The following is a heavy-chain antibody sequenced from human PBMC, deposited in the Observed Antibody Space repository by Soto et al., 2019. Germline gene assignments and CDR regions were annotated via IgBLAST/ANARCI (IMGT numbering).Heavy chain of an antibody. J-gene: IGHJ6*03. CDR3: ARWAGIRLWLGYYYYMDV. Sequence: ASVKVSCKASGYTFTSYDINWVRRATGQGLEWMGWMNPNSGNTGYAQKFQGRVTMTRNTSISTAYMELSSLRSEDTAVYYCARWAGIRLWLGYYYYMDVWGKGTTVTVSS. V-gene: IGHV1-8*01. CDR1: GYTFTSYD. D-gene: IGHD5-18*01. CDR2: MNPNSGNT.